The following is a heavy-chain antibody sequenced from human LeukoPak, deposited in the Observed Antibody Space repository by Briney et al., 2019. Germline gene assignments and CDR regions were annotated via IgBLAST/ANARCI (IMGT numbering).Heavy chain of an antibody. Sequence: ASVKVSCKASGYTFTSYDINWVRQATGQGLEWMGCMNPNSGNTGYAQKFQGRVTMTRNTSISTAYMELSSLRSEDTAVYYCARGYYDILTGYSSYFDYWGQGTLVTVSS. CDR3: ARGYYDILTGYSSYFDY. D-gene: IGHD3-9*01. V-gene: IGHV1-8*01. CDR2: MNPNSGNT. CDR1: GYTFTSYD. J-gene: IGHJ4*02.